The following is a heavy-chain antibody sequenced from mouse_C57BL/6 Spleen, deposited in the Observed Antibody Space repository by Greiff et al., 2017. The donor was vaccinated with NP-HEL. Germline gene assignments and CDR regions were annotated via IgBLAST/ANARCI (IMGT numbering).Heavy chain of an antibody. V-gene: IGHV14-1*01. Sequence: VQLKESGAELVRPGASVKLSCTASGFNIKDYSMHWVKQRPEQGLEWIGRIDPEDGDTEYAPKFQGKATMTADTSSNTAYLQLSSLTSEDTAVYYCLYGSSSHYYAMDYWGQGTSVTVSS. D-gene: IGHD1-1*01. CDR3: LYGSSSHYYAMDY. J-gene: IGHJ4*01. CDR1: GFNIKDYS. CDR2: IDPEDGDT.